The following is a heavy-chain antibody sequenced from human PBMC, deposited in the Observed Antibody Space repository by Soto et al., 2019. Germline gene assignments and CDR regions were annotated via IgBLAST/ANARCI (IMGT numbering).Heavy chain of an antibody. J-gene: IGHJ5*01. V-gene: IGHV3-21*01. CDR3: ARAHEVAWFDS. CDR2: ITNRGTHT. D-gene: IGHD2-15*01. Sequence: KPGGSLRLSCAASGFSFSSCTMNWVRQAPGKGLQWVSSITNRGTHTYSADSVKGRFTISRDNDKNSLYLQMNNLRAEDTAIYFCARAHEVAWFDSWGLGTLVTVSS. CDR1: GFSFSSCT.